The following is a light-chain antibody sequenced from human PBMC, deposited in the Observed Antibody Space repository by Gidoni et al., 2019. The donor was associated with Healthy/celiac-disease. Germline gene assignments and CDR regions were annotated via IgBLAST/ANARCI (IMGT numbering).Light chain of an antibody. CDR1: TGAVTSGYY. CDR3: LLYYGGAVV. CDR2: STS. Sequence: QTVGTQEPSRTGSPGGTATLTCASSTGAVTSGYYPNWFQPKPAQAPRALLYSTSNKHSWTPARFSGSLLGGKAALTLSGVQPEDEAEYYCLLYYGGAVVFGGGTKLTVL. V-gene: IGLV7-43*01. J-gene: IGLJ2*01.